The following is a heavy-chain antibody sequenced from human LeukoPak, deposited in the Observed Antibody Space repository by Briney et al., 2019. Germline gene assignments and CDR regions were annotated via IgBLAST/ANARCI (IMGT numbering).Heavy chain of an antibody. CDR1: GFTFSSYS. CDR2: ISSSSSYI. V-gene: IGHV3-21*01. Sequence: GGSLRLSCAASGFTFSSYSMNCVRQAPGKGLEWVSSISSSSSYIYYADSVKGRFTISRDNAKNSLYLQMNSLIAEDTAVYCCARYCSSTSCYNGAFDIWGQGTMVTVSS. D-gene: IGHD2-2*02. CDR3: ARYCSSTSCYNGAFDI. J-gene: IGHJ3*02.